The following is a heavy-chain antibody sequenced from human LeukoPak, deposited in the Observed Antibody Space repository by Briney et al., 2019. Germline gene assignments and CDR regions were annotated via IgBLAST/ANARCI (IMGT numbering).Heavy chain of an antibody. CDR3: ARDPGYCSSISCYRYLDY. Sequence: GGSLRLSCAASGFTFDDYGMNWVRHAPGKGLEFVSGIIWNGGSIGYADSVKGRFTISRDNTKNSLYLQMNSLRAEDTAFYYCARDPGYCSSISCYRYLDYWGQGTLVTVSS. V-gene: IGHV3-20*04. CDR1: GFTFDDYG. CDR2: IIWNGGSI. J-gene: IGHJ4*02. D-gene: IGHD2-2*02.